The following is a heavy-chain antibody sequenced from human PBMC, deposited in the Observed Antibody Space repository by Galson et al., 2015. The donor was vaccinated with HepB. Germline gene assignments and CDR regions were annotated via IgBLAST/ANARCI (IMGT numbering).Heavy chain of an antibody. CDR3: ARDITIFGVVIHYYYYYGMDV. Sequence: SLRLSCAGSGFIFSTYSMNWVRQAPGKGLEWVSYISSRSRTIYYADSVKGRFTISRDNAKNSLYLQMNSLRDEDTAVYYCARDITIFGVVIHYYYYYGMDVWGQGTTVTVSS. CDR1: GFIFSTYS. V-gene: IGHV3-48*02. J-gene: IGHJ6*02. D-gene: IGHD3-3*01. CDR2: ISSRSRTI.